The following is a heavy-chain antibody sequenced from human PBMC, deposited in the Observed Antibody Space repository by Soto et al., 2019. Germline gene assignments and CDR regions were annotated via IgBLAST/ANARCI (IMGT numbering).Heavy chain of an antibody. CDR1: GFTFRSYW. CDR2: IKQDGSEK. V-gene: IGHV3-7*01. CDR3: ARDGRASIAVAGSYWYFDL. D-gene: IGHD6-19*01. Sequence: GGSLRLSCAASGFTFRSYWMGWVRQVPGKGLEWVANIKQDGSEKNYVDSVKGRFTISRDNAKNSLYLQMNSLRGEDTAVYYYARDGRASIAVAGSYWYFDLWGRGTLVTVSS. J-gene: IGHJ2*01.